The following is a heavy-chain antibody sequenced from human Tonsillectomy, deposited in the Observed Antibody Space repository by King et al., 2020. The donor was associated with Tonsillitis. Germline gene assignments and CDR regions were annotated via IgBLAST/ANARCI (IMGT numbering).Heavy chain of an antibody. Sequence: VQLVESGGGLVQPGGSLRLSCAASGFTFSNYAMSWVRQAPGKGLEWVSTYSGSGGSTYYADSVKGRFTISRDNSKNTLYLQMNSLRAEDTAVYYCAKDQMGIICYYMDVWGKGTTVSVSS. CDR2: YSGSGGST. V-gene: IGHV3-23*04. D-gene: IGHD5-24*01. CDR3: AKDQMGIICYYMDV. CDR1: GFTFSNYA. J-gene: IGHJ6*03.